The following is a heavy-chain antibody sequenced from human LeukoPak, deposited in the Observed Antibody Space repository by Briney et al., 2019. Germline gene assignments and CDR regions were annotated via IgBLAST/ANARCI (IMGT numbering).Heavy chain of an antibody. CDR3: ARNEKLDYDLWSGHSSGLDI. CDR1: GFTFSDYY. V-gene: IGHV3-11*01. J-gene: IGHJ3*02. D-gene: IGHD3-3*01. CDR2: ISRSGSTI. Sequence: GGSLRLSCAASGFTFSDYYMSWIRQAPGKGLEWVSYISRSGSTIYYTDSVKGRFTISRDNAKNSLYLQMNSLRAEDTAVYYCARNEKLDYDLWSGHSSGLDIRGQGTVVTVSS.